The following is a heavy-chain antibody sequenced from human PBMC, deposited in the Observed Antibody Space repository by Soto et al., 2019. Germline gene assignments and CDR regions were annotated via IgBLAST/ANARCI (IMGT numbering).Heavy chain of an antibody. D-gene: IGHD3-9*01. V-gene: IGHV1-69*13. CDR1: GGTFSSYA. CDR3: ARDQPLTCYQHSYYYYVMDF. J-gene: IGHJ6*02. CDR2: IIPIFGTA. Sequence: SVKVSCKASGGTFSSYAISWVRQAPGQGLEWMGGIIPIFGTANYAQKFQGRVTITADESTSTAYMELSSLRSEDTAVYYCARDQPLTCYQHSYYYYVMDFCGQGTTVTVSS.